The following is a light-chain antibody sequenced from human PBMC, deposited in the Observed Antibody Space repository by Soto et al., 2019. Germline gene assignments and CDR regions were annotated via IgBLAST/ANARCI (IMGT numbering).Light chain of an antibody. CDR3: CSYALSSSYV. CDR1: SGVVGSYSH. J-gene: IGLJ1*01. Sequence: QSVLTQPASVCGSPGQSITIACTGTSGVVGSYSHVSWYQQHPGKAPRLIIYEGSKRPSGVSHRFSASRSDKTASLTISGLQAEDEAAYYCCSYALSSSYVFGTGTKVTVL. V-gene: IGLV2-23*01. CDR2: EGS.